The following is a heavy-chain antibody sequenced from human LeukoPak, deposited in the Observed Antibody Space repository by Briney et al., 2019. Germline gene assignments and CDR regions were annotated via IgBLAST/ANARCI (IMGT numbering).Heavy chain of an antibody. D-gene: IGHD2-15*01. CDR1: GYTFTSYG. Sequence: ASVKVSCMASGYTFTSYGISWVRQAPGQGLEWMGWINPNSGGTNYAQKFQGRVTMTRDTSISTAYMELSRLRSDDTAVYYCARVVVVAATRPMGNWFDPWGQGTLVTVSS. CDR3: ARVVVVAATRPMGNWFDP. J-gene: IGHJ5*02. CDR2: INPNSGGT. V-gene: IGHV1-2*02.